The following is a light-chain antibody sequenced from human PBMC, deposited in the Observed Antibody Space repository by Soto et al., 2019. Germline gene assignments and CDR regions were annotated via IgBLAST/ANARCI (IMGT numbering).Light chain of an antibody. Sequence: EIVLTQSPGTLSLSPGERATLSCRASQTVGSNYLAWYQQKPGQTPRLLIYDASNRATGFPARLGGSGSGTDFTLSFSRLELEVFAVYYCHQYPSSPLTFGKGTK. J-gene: IGKJ1*01. CDR1: QTVGSNY. CDR3: HQYPSSPLT. V-gene: IGKV3-20*01. CDR2: DAS.